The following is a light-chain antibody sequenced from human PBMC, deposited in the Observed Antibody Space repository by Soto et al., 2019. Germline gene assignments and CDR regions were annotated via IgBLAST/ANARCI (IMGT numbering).Light chain of an antibody. CDR2: DAS. Sequence: EIVLTQSPATLSLFPGERATLSCRASQSISSYLAWYQQKPGQAPRLLIFDASNRATGIPARFSGSGSGSEFTLTISSLEHEDFAVYYCQQRSNWPLAFGGGTKVEIK. CDR3: QQRSNWPLA. V-gene: IGKV3-11*01. CDR1: QSISSY. J-gene: IGKJ4*01.